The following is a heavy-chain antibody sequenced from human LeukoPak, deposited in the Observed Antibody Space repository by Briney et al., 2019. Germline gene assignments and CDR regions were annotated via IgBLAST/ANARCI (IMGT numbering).Heavy chain of an antibody. CDR3: ARDRGSGWYGEYFQH. V-gene: IGHV3-30*04. Sequence: GGSLRLSCAASGFTFSSYAMHWVRQAPGKGLEWVAVISYDGSNKYYADSVKGRFTISRDNSKNTLYLQMSSLRAEDTAVHYCARDRGSGWYGEYFQHWGQGTLVTVSS. J-gene: IGHJ1*01. D-gene: IGHD6-19*01. CDR2: ISYDGSNK. CDR1: GFTFSSYA.